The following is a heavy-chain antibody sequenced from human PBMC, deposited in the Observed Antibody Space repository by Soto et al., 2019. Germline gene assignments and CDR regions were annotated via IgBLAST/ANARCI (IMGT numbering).Heavy chain of an antibody. CDR3: ARGVTAGVDY. CDR1: GYSFTSLD. D-gene: IGHD1-26*01. J-gene: IGHJ4*02. CDR2: MQPSSGRT. Sequence: QVQLVKSGAEVREPGASVKVSCKASGYSFTSLDINWVRQTTGQGLEWMGWMQPSSGRTGYAQKLQGRVTMTRDTSINTAYMELSSLTSDDTAFYYCARGVTAGVDYWGQGTLVTVSS. V-gene: IGHV1-8*01.